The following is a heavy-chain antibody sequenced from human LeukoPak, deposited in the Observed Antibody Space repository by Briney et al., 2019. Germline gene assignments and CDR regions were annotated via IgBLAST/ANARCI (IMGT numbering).Heavy chain of an antibody. J-gene: IGHJ4*02. Sequence: EPGGSLRLSCAASGFTFSSYAMSWVRQAPGKGLEWVGRIKSKTDGGTTDYAAPVKGRFTISRDDSKNTLYLQMNSLKTEDTAVYYCTTECAYYYDSSGYDPYYFDYWGQGTLVTVSS. D-gene: IGHD3-22*01. CDR2: IKSKTDGGTT. CDR1: GFTFSSYA. CDR3: TTECAYYYDSSGYDPYYFDY. V-gene: IGHV3-15*01.